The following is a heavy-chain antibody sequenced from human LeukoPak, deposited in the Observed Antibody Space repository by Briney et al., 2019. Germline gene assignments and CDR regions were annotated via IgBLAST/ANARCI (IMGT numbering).Heavy chain of an antibody. CDR3: AKGGYSYGYPFDY. D-gene: IGHD5-18*01. CDR1: GFTFSSYA. J-gene: IGHJ4*02. CDR2: ISGSGGST. Sequence: GGSLRLSCAASGFTFSSYAMSGVRQAPGKGLEWVSAISGSGGSTYYADSVKGRFTISRDNSKNTLYLQMNSLRAEDTAVYYCAKGGYSYGYPFDYWGQGTLVTVSS. V-gene: IGHV3-23*01.